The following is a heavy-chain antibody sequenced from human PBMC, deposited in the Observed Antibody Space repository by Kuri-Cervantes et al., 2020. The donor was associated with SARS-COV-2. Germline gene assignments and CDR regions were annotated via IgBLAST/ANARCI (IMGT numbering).Heavy chain of an antibody. D-gene: IGHD2-15*01. CDR2: ISHSGST. Sequence: SETLSLTCAVYGGSFSGYYWGWIRQPPGKGLEWIGSISHSGSTFHNPSLKSRVTVSVDTSKNQFSLKLTSVTAADTAVYYCARVLICGGSCYAFDIWGQGTMVTVSS. J-gene: IGHJ3*02. CDR3: ARVLICGGSCYAFDI. CDR1: GGSFSGYY. V-gene: IGHV4-38-2*01.